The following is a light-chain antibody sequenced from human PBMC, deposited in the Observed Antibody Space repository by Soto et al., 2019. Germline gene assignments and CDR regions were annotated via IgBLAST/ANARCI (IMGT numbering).Light chain of an antibody. CDR1: QRISSW. J-gene: IGKJ2*01. CDR3: QQYNSYPYT. CDR2: KAS. Sequence: DIQMTQSPSTLTSSVGDRVTITCRASQRISSWLAWYQQKPGTAPKLLISKASGLQSGVPSRFSGLGSGTEFSLIISNLQPNDSATYYCQQYNSYPYTCGQGTNLEIK. V-gene: IGKV1-5*03.